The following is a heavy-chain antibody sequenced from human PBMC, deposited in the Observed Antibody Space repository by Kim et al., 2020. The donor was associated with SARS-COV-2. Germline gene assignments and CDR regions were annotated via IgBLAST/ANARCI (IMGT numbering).Heavy chain of an antibody. D-gene: IGHD2-15*01. J-gene: IGHJ4*02. Sequence: ADSVKSRFPFSRDNSKVTLYLQMNSRRAEDTAVYYCARGRGKDGGGYFGFWGPGTLVTVSS. V-gene: IGHV3-33*01. CDR3: ARGRGKDGGGYFGF.